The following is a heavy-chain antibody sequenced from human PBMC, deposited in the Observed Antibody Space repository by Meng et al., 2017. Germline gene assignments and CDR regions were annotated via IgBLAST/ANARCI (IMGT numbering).Heavy chain of an antibody. J-gene: IGHJ6*01. CDR3: ARDPPAGTNYYYYGMDV. V-gene: IGHV4-39*07. D-gene: IGHD6-13*01. Sequence: GSLRLSCTVSGGSISSSSYYWGWIRQPPGKGLEWIGSIYYSGSTYYNPSLKSRVTISVDTSKNQFSLKLSSVTAADTAVYYCARDPPAGTNYYYYGMDVWGQGNTVT. CDR2: IYYSGST. CDR1: GGSISSSSYY.